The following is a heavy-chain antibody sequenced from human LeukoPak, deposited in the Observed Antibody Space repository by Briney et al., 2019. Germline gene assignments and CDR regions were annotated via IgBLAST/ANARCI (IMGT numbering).Heavy chain of an antibody. J-gene: IGHJ5*02. V-gene: IGHV1-24*01. CDR3: ATSPITMVRDWFDP. Sequence: KXXXXTXTELSMQWVRQAPGKXGEGMGGFDPEDGETIYAQKFQGRVTMTEDTSTDTAYMELSSLRSEDTAVYYCATSPITMVRDWFDPWGQGTLVTVSS. CDR2: FDPEDGET. D-gene: IGHD3-10*01. CDR1: XXTXTELS.